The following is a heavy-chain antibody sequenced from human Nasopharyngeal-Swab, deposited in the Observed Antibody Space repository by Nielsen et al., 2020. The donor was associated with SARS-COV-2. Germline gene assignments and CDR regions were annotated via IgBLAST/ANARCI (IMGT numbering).Heavy chain of an antibody. J-gene: IGHJ4*02. V-gene: IGHV4-61*01. CDR1: GGSVSSDNYY. CDR3: ARATPEYDILTGYLG. D-gene: IGHD3-9*01. CDR2: IYYSGST. Sequence: SETLSLTCTVSGGSVSSDNYYWSWIRQSPGKGLEWIGYIYYSGSTNYNPSLKSRVTISVDTSKNQFSLKLSSVTAADTAVYYCARATPEYDILTGYLGWGQGTLVTVSS.